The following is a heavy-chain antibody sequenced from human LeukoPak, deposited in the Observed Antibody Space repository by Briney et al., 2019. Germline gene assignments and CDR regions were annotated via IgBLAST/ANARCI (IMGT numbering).Heavy chain of an antibody. CDR1: GFTFSSYW. D-gene: IGHD5-18*01. CDR2: IKKDRSEK. V-gene: IGHV3-7*01. Sequence: GGSLRLSCAASGFTFSSYWMSWVRQAPGKGLEWVANIKKDRSEKYYVNSVKGRFTISRDNAKTSLYLQMNSLRAEDTAVYYCARYLSGVTGYTYGRGIDYWGQGTLVTVSS. CDR3: ARYLSGVTGYTYGRGIDY. J-gene: IGHJ4*02.